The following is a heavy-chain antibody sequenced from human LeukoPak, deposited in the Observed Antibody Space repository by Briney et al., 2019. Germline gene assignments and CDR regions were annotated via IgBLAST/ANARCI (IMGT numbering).Heavy chain of an antibody. J-gene: IGHJ4*02. CDR2: IYYSGST. CDR1: GGSISSYY. D-gene: IGHD4-23*01. V-gene: IGHV4-59*01. Sequence: PSETLSLTCTVSGGSISSYYWSWIRQPPGEGLEWIGYIYYSGSTNYNPSLKSRVTISVDTSKNQFSLKLSSVTAADTAVYYCARVDDYGGNQNFDYWGQGTLVTVSS. CDR3: ARVDDYGGNQNFDY.